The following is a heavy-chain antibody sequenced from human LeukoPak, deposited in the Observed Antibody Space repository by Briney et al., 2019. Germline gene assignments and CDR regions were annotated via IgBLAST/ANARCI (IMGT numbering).Heavy chain of an antibody. CDR1: GGSISSSSYY. V-gene: IGHV4-39*01. J-gene: IGHJ6*03. CDR2: IYYSGST. D-gene: IGHD2-2*01. Sequence: PSETLSLTCTVSGGSISSSSYYWGWIRQPPGKGLEWIGSIYYSGSTYYNPSLKSRVTISVDTSKNQFSLKLSSVTAADTAVYYCASRGEVVQSRYYYYYYMDVWGKGTTVTVSS. CDR3: ASRGEVVQSRYYYYYYMDV.